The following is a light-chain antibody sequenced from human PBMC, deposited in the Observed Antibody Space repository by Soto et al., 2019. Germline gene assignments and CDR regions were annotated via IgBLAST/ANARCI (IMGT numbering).Light chain of an antibody. CDR1: SSDVGIYNL. Sequence: QSALTQPASVSGSPGQSITIPCTGTSSDVGIYNLVSWYQQHPGKAPKLMIYEGSKRPSGVSNRFSGSKSGNTASLTISGLQAEDEADYYCSSYAGSRTLVFGGGTKVTVL. CDR2: EGS. V-gene: IGLV2-23*01. J-gene: IGLJ2*01. CDR3: SSYAGSRTLV.